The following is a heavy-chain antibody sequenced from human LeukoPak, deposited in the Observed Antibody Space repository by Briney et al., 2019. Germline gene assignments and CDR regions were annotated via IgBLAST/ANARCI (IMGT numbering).Heavy chain of an antibody. CDR3: ARFIAVAGFDY. V-gene: IGHV4-38-2*02. CDR1: GYSISSGYY. D-gene: IGHD6-19*01. Sequence: SETLSLTCTVSGYSISSGYYWGWLRQPPGKGLECIGSIYHSGSTYYNPSIKSRVTISIDTSKNPFSLKLSSVTAADTAVYYCARFIAVAGFDYWGQGTLVTVSS. J-gene: IGHJ4*02. CDR2: IYHSGST.